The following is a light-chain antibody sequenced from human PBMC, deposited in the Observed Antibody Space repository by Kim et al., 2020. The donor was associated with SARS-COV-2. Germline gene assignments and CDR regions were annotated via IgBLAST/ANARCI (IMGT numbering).Light chain of an antibody. CDR1: SSNIGACYD. J-gene: IGLJ3*02. Sequence: QRVTISCTGSSSNIGACYDVHWYQQFPGTAPKLLIYGNSNRPSGVPDRFSGSKSGASASLAITGLQAEDEADYYCQSYDTSLSGSVFGGGTQLTVL. CDR3: QSYDTSLSGSV. CDR2: GNS. V-gene: IGLV1-40*03.